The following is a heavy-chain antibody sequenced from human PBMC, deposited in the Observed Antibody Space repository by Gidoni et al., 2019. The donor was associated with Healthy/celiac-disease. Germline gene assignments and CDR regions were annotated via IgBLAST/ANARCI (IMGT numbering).Heavy chain of an antibody. CDR1: GFTVSSNY. V-gene: IGHV3-66*01. Sequence: EVQLVESGGGLVQPGGSLSLSCAASGFTVSSNYKSWVRQAPGEGVEWVSVIYSGGSTYYADSVKGRFTISRDNSKNTLYLQMNSLRAEDTAVYYCAREPPDAFDIWGQGTMVTVSS. J-gene: IGHJ3*02. CDR2: IYSGGST. CDR3: AREPPDAFDI.